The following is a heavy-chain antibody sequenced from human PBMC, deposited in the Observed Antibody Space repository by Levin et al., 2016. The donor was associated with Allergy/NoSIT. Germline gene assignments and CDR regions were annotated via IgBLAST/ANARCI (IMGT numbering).Heavy chain of an antibody. V-gene: IGHV3-23*01. J-gene: IGHJ6*02. CDR2: LSGSGEST. CDR1: GESFSGYY. CDR3: AKYMYPKDYYNYAMDV. D-gene: IGHD2-2*01. Sequence: ETLSLTCAVYGESFSGYYWSWIRQPPGKGLEWVSGLSGSGESTFYTDSVKGRFTISRDNSKNTMFLQMNSLRADDTASYYCAKYMYPKDYYNYAMDVWGQGTTVTVSS.